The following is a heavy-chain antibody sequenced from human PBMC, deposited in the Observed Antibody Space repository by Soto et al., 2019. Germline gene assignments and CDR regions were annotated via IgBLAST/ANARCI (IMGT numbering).Heavy chain of an antibody. CDR3: ARQGFGQLHGLVDV. J-gene: IGHJ6*02. Sequence: SETLSLTCAVYGGSFSGYYWSWIRQPPGKGLDWIGEIHHSGSTNYNPSLKSRVTISVDTAKNQFSLKLSSVTAADTALYYCARQGFGQLHGLVDVWGPGTTVTVS. CDR1: GGSFSGYY. CDR2: IHHSGST. D-gene: IGHD3-10*01. V-gene: IGHV4-34*01.